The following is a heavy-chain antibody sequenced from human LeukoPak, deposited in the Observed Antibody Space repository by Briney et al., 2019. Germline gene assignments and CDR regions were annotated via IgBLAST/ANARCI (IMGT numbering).Heavy chain of an antibody. J-gene: IGHJ4*02. V-gene: IGHV3-66*01. CDR1: GFTVSSNS. D-gene: IGHD4-11*01. CDR2: IYSGGST. Sequence: PGGSLRLSCAASGFTVSSNSMSWVRQAPGKGLEWVSIIYSGGSTYNADSVKGRFTISRDSSKNTLYLQMNSLRAEDTAVYYCAREGTVRGQGTLVTLSS. CDR3: AREGTV.